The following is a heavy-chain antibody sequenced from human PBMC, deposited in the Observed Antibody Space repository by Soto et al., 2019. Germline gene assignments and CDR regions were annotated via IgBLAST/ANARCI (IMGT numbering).Heavy chain of an antibody. D-gene: IGHD3-3*01. J-gene: IGHJ4*02. CDR3: AILPYDFWSGYHYNFDY. Sequence: QVQLVESGGGVVQPGRSLRLSCAASGFTFSSYGMHWVRQAPGKGLEWVAVISYDGSNKYYADSVKGRFTISRDNSKNTLYLQMNSLRAEDTAVYYCAILPYDFWSGYHYNFDYWGQGTLVTVSS. V-gene: IGHV3-30*03. CDR2: ISYDGSNK. CDR1: GFTFSSYG.